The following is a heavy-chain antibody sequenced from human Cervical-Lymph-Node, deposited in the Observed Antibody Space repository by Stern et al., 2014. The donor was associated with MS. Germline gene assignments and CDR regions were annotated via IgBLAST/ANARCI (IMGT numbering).Heavy chain of an antibody. Sequence: QLQLQESGPGLVKPSETLSLTCTVSGGSISSSTYYWGWIRQPPGKGLEWIGSIYYTGSTYYNPSLKSRVTISVDTPNTQFPLKLSSVTAADTAVYYCARHRTNWNYSAWFDPWGQGTLVTVSS. D-gene: IGHD1-7*01. CDR1: GGSISSSTYY. CDR2: IYYTGST. J-gene: IGHJ5*02. CDR3: ARHRTNWNYSAWFDP. V-gene: IGHV4-39*01.